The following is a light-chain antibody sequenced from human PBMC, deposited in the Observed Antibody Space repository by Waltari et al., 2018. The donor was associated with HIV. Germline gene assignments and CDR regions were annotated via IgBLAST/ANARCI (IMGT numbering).Light chain of an antibody. V-gene: IGLV3-21*04. J-gene: IGLJ3*02. CDR2: DDS. CDR1: NIASYS. Sequence: SYVLTQPPSLSVAPGKTASFPCGGNNIASYSVHWYQQKPGQAPVLVIYDDSDRRAVSPGRLSGANGGNTATLTSSEVGAGDEADYYCQVWDGSVDQWVFGGGTKLTVL. CDR3: QVWDGSVDQWV.